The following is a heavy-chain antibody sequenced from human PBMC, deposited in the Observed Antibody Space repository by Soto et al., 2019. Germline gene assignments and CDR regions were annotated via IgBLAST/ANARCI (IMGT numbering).Heavy chain of an antibody. CDR1: GFTFSSYS. V-gene: IGHV3-48*04. D-gene: IGHD6-6*01. CDR3: AAGYSSSSFVAYYYYMDV. CDR2: ISSSSSTI. J-gene: IGHJ6*03. Sequence: PGGSLRLSCAASGFTFSSYSMNWVRQAPGKGLEWVSYISSSSSTIYYADSVKGRFTISRDNAKNSLYLQMNSLRAEDTAVYYCAAGYSSSSFVAYYYYMDVWGKGTTVTVSS.